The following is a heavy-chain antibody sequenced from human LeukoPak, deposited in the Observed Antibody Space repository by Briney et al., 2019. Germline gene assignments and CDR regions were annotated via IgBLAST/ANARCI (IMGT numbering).Heavy chain of an antibody. CDR1: GFTFSIYG. Sequence: GGTLRLSCAASGFTFSIYGMNWVRQAPGKGPEWVSGISGSGGSTYYADSVKGRFTISRDNSKNTLYLQMNSLRSEDTAVYYCARAPRGSLYDILTGYPYYYYMDVWGKGTTVTISS. V-gene: IGHV3-23*01. CDR3: ARAPRGSLYDILTGYPYYYYMDV. D-gene: IGHD3-9*01. CDR2: ISGSGGST. J-gene: IGHJ6*03.